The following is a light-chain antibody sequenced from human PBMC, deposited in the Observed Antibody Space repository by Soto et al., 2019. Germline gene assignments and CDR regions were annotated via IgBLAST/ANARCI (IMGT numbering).Light chain of an antibody. Sequence: QSALTQPPSASGSPGQSVTISCTGSKSHIGIYDFVSWYQHHPGKAPRLIIYEVVQRPSGVPDRFSGSKSGNTASLTVSGLQAADEADYFCKSYAGSNTYVFGTGTKLTVL. CDR1: KSHIGIYDF. CDR2: EVV. CDR3: KSYAGSNTYV. V-gene: IGLV2-8*01. J-gene: IGLJ1*01.